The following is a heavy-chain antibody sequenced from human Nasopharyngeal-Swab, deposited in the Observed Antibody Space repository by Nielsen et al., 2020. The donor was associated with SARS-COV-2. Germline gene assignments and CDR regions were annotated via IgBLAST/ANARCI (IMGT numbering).Heavy chain of an antibody. Sequence: GESLKISCAAFGFTFSDYYMTWIRQAPGKGLDWVSYISSGSSYTNYADSVRGRFTISRDNAKNSLYLQMNSLRAGDTAIYYCARYSTYCSGGTCYNPLHYWGQGTLVTVSS. CDR2: ISSGSSYT. CDR3: ARYSTYCSGGTCYNPLHY. J-gene: IGHJ4*02. CDR1: GFTFSDYY. D-gene: IGHD2-15*01. V-gene: IGHV3-11*06.